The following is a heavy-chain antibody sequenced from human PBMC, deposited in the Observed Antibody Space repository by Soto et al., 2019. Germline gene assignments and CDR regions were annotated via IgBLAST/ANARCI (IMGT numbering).Heavy chain of an antibody. CDR1: GGPLSSGGYY. CDR3: AREMAVTMVRGVINGHWFDP. V-gene: IGHV4-31*03. D-gene: IGHD3-10*01. J-gene: IGHJ5*02. Sequence: SETLSLTCTVSGGPLSSGGYYWSWIRQHPGKGLEWIGYIYYSGSTYYNPSLKSRVTISVDTSKNQFSLKLSSVTAADTAVYYCAREMAVTMVRGVINGHWFDPWGQGTLVTVSS. CDR2: IYYSGST.